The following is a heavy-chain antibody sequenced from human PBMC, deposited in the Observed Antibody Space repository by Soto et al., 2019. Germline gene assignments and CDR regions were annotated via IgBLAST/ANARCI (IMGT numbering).Heavy chain of an antibody. CDR1: GDSVSSNSAA. V-gene: IGHV6-1*01. J-gene: IGHJ6*02. Sequence: SQTLSLTCAISGDSVSSNSAAWNWIRQSPSRGLEWLGRTYYRSKWYNDYAVSVKSRITINPGTSKNQFSLQLNSVTPEDTAVYYCARYCSSTSCYGTYYYYGMDVWGQGTTVTVSS. D-gene: IGHD2-2*01. CDR3: ARYCSSTSCYGTYYYYGMDV. CDR2: TYYRSKWYN.